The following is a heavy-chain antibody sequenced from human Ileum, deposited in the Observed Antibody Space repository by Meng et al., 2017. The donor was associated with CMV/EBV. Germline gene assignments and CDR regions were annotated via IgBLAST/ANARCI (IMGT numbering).Heavy chain of an antibody. D-gene: IGHD6-19*01. CDR2: ISSDGSKK. Sequence: FSNYAMHWVRQAPGKGLEWVAVISSDGSKKFFADSVKGRLTISRDNAMTTLYLQMNSLRAEDTAVYYCARDLGDSGGWYGVAYYVDYWGQGTLVTVSS. CDR3: ARDLGDSGGWYGVAYYVDY. CDR1: FSNYA. J-gene: IGHJ4*02. V-gene: IGHV3-30*04.